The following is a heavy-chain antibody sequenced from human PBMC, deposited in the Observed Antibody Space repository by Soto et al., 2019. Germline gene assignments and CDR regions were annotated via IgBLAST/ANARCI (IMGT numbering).Heavy chain of an antibody. CDR2: INPSGTRT. CDR1: GFIFSKYY. Sequence: QVQLEQSGTEVKKAGASVKLSCKASGFIFSKYYMHWVRQAPGQGLEWVGIINPSGTRTSCAPKFQGRVTMTRDTSTSTVYMELGSLTSDDTAVYFCARENSYPPAWWFDPWGRGTLVTVSS. CDR3: ARENSYPPAWWFDP. V-gene: IGHV1-46*01. J-gene: IGHJ5*02.